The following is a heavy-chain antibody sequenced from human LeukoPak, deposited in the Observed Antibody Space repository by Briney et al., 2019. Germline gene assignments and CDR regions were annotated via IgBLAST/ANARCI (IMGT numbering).Heavy chain of an antibody. CDR1: GFTFSSYG. CDR3: ATPPRVVVITTSDY. V-gene: IGHV3-30*02. CDR2: IRYDGSNK. J-gene: IGHJ4*02. D-gene: IGHD3-22*01. Sequence: GGSLRLSCAASGFTFSSYGMHWVRQAPGKGLEWVAFIRYDGSNKYYADSVKGRFTISRDNSKNTLYLQMNSLRAEDTAVYYCATPPRVVVITTSDYWGQGTLVTVSS.